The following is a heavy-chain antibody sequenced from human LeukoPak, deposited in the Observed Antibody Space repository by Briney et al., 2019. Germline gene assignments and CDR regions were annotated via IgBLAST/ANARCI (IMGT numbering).Heavy chain of an antibody. CDR3: ARDNGGCSGGSCYPFDY. V-gene: IGHV4-59*01. J-gene: IGHJ4*02. D-gene: IGHD2-15*01. CDR2: IYYSGST. Sequence: SETLSLTCTVSGGSISSYYSSWIRQPPGKGLEWIGYIYYSGSTNYNPSLKSRVTISVDTSKNQFSLKLSSVTAADTAVYYCARDNGGCSGGSCYPFDYWGQGTLVTVSS. CDR1: GGSISSYY.